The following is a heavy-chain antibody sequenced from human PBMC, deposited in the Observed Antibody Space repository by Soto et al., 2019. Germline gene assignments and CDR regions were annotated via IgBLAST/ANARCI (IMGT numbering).Heavy chain of an antibody. CDR3: ARAPPSSSSSNYYYYGMDV. Sequence: ASVKVSCKASGYTFTGYYMHWVRQAPGQGLEWMGWINPNSGGTNYAQKFQGWVTMTRDTSISTAYMELSRLRSDDTAVYYCARAPPSSSSSNYYYYGMDVWGQGTTVTVSS. CDR2: INPNSGGT. J-gene: IGHJ6*02. D-gene: IGHD6-6*01. CDR1: GYTFTGYY. V-gene: IGHV1-2*04.